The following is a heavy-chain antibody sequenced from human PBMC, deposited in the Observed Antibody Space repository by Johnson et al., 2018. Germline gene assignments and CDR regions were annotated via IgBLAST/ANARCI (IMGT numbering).Heavy chain of an antibody. CDR3: AKDQDYDFWSGYMDV. V-gene: IGHV1-46*01. Sequence: QVQLQESGAEVKKXGASVKVXCKASGFTFSSYGIHWVRQAPGQGLKWMGVINPWGGSTSYAQKFQGRVTMTRDTSTSTVYMELSSLRAEDTAVYYCAKDQDYDFWSGYMDVWGKGTTVTVSS. J-gene: IGHJ6*03. D-gene: IGHD3-3*01. CDR1: GFTFSSYG. CDR2: INPWGGST.